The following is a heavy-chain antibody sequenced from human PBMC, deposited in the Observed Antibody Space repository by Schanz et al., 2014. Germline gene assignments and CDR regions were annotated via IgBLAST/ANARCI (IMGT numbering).Heavy chain of an antibody. CDR1: GFTFSRHA. J-gene: IGHJ4*02. Sequence: VQLVESGGGLVQPGRSLRLSCAASGFTFSRHAMHWVRQAAGKGLEWVAAITYDGSNKYYAESVKGRFTVSRDNSKNTLYLQMNSLRAEDTAVYYCARAQEHNTDYTSSRLFDYWGQGTLVTVSS. D-gene: IGHD6-13*01. CDR2: ITYDGSNK. CDR3: ARAQEHNTDYTSSRLFDY. V-gene: IGHV3-30*04.